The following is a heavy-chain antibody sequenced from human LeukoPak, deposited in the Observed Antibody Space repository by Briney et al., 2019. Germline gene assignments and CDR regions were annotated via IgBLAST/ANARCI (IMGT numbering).Heavy chain of an antibody. V-gene: IGHV3-33*01. CDR2: IWYDGSNK. J-gene: IGHJ4*02. CDR3: ARDSHCSGGSCSYYFDY. Sequence: PGGSLRLSCAASGFTFSSYGMHWVRQAPGTGLEWVAVIWYDGSNKYYADSVKGRFTISRDNSKNTLYLQMNSLRAEDTAVYYCARDSHCSGGSCSYYFDYWGQGTLVTVSS. CDR1: GFTFSSYG. D-gene: IGHD2-15*01.